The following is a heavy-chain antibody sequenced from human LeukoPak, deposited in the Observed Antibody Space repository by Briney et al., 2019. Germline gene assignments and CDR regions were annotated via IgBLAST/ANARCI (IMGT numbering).Heavy chain of an antibody. Sequence: ASVKVSCKASGYTFTGYYMHWVRQAPGQGLEWMGWINPNSGGTNYAQKFQGRVTMTRDTSISTAYMELSRLRSDDTAVYYCASGGLLWFGEQGWFDPWGQGTLVTVSS. D-gene: IGHD3-10*01. V-gene: IGHV1-2*02. J-gene: IGHJ5*02. CDR3: ASGGLLWFGEQGWFDP. CDR2: INPNSGGT. CDR1: GYTFTGYY.